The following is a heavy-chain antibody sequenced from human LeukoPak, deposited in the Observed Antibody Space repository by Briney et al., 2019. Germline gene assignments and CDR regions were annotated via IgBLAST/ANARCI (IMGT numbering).Heavy chain of an antibody. CDR3: ARQATSISWQDS. CDR2: IYPGDSDT. J-gene: IGHJ4*02. V-gene: IGHV5-51*01. CDR1: GYSFTTYW. Sequence: GESLKISCKGSGYSFTTYWIGWVRQTPGKGLEWMAIIYPGDSDTRYSPSFQGQVTISADKSISTAYLQWSSLKASDTAMYYCARQATSISWQDSWGQGTLVTVSS. D-gene: IGHD6-13*01.